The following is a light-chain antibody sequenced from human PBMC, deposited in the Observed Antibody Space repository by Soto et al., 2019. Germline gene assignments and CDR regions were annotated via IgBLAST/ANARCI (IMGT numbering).Light chain of an antibody. CDR3: QSADSSDTYPI. J-gene: IGLJ2*01. Sequence: SSELTQPPSVSVSPGQTARITCSGDALPKQYSHWYQQKPGQAPVLVIYKDSERPSGIPERFSGSSSGTTVTLTISGAQAEDEADYYCQSADSSDTYPIFGGGTKLTVL. CDR2: KDS. V-gene: IGLV3-25*03. CDR1: ALPKQY.